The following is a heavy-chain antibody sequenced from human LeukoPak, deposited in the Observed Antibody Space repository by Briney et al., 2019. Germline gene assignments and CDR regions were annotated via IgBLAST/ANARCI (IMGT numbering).Heavy chain of an antibody. Sequence: PSQTLSLTCTVSGGSIGNDDYYWNWLRQHPGRGLEWIAFIYYSGAASYNPSLKSRVTISVDTSTNQFSLKLTSVTAADTAVYFCARGRYYGFSGDSWGQGTLVTVSS. D-gene: IGHD3-10*01. CDR1: GGSIGNDDYY. CDR2: IYYSGAA. V-gene: IGHV4-31*03. CDR3: ARGRYYGFSGDS. J-gene: IGHJ4*02.